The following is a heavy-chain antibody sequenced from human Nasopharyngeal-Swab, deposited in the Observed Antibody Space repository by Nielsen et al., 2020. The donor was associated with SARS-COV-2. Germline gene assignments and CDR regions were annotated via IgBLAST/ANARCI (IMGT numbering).Heavy chain of an antibody. J-gene: IGHJ4*02. Sequence: ASVKVSCKASGYTFTSYYMHWVRQAPGQGLEWMGIINPSGGSTNYAQKLQGRVTMTTDTSTSTAYMELRSLRSDDMAVYYCARVGYDILTGYPPDDFDYWGQGTLVTVSS. V-gene: IGHV1-46*01. CDR2: INPSGGST. D-gene: IGHD3-9*01. CDR1: GYTFTSYY. CDR3: ARVGYDILTGYPPDDFDY.